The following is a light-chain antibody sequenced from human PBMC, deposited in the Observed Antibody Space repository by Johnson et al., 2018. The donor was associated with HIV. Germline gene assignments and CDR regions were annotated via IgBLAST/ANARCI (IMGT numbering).Light chain of an antibody. V-gene: IGLV1-51*01. Sequence: QSVLTQPPSVSAAPGQKVTISCSGSSSNIGNNYVSWYQQLPGTAPKLLIYDNNKRPSGIPDRFSGSKSGTSATLGITGLQTGDEADYYCGPWDISLWKVFGTGTKVTVL. J-gene: IGLJ1*01. CDR1: SSNIGNNY. CDR2: DNN. CDR3: GPWDISLWKV.